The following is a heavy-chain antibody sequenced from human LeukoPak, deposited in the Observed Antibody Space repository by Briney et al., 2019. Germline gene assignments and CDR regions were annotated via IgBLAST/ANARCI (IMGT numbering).Heavy chain of an antibody. V-gene: IGHV4-59*08. CDR2: ISYRGST. CDR1: GGSTSSDH. J-gene: IGHJ4*02. CDR3: ARGRGLGVITPYSDS. Sequence: PSETLSVTCTVSGGSTSSDHWSWIRQPPEKGLEWIGCISYRGSTNYNPSLKSRVTISVDTSKKHFSLKLTSVTAADTGVYYCARGRGLGVITPYSDSWGQGTLVTVSS. D-gene: IGHD3-16*02.